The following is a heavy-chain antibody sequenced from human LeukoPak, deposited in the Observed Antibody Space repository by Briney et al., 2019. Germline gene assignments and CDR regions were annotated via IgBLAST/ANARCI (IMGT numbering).Heavy chain of an antibody. D-gene: IGHD2-15*01. J-gene: IGHJ4*02. CDR1: GYRFTNFW. Sequence: GESLKISCKGSGYRFTNFWIGWVRQMPGKGLEWMGMIYPGDSDTRYSPSFRGQVTISADKSISTAYLQWNTLQASDTAMYYCVRSRGYCTDGSCFDFDYWGQGTLVTVSS. V-gene: IGHV5-51*01. CDR2: IYPGDSDT. CDR3: VRSRGYCTDGSCFDFDY.